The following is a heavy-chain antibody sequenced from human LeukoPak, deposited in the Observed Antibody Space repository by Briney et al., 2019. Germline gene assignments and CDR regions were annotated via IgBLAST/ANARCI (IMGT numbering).Heavy chain of an antibody. J-gene: IGHJ4*02. Sequence: GWSLRLSCAASVFTFSSYAMNWVRQAPGKGREGVSYISRSGSTRTYADSVKGRFTISRDNAQNSLYLEMTSLRAEDTAVYYCAREIVSAVAGNFAYWGQGTLVTVSS. V-gene: IGHV3-48*03. D-gene: IGHD6-19*01. CDR1: VFTFSSYA. CDR2: ISRSGSTR. CDR3: AREIVSAVAGNFAY.